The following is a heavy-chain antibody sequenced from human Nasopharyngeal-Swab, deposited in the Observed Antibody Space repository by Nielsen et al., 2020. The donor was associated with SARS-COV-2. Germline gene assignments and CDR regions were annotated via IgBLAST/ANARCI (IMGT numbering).Heavy chain of an antibody. V-gene: IGHV1-46*01. CDR2: INPSGGST. CDR1: GYTFTTSY. J-gene: IGHJ6*03. Sequence: ASVKVSCKASGYTFTTSYMHWVRQPPGQGLEWMGIINPSGGSTNYAQKFQGRVTMTRDTSTSTVYMELSSLRSEDTAVYYCARHSSLLMDVWGKGTTVTVS. CDR3: ARHSSLLMDV. D-gene: IGHD3-22*01.